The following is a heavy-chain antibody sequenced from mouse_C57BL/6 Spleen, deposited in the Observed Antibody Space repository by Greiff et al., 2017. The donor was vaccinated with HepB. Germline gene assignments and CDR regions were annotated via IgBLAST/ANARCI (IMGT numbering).Heavy chain of an antibody. CDR1: GFNIKDYY. CDR3: ARDYYGSSSDY. J-gene: IGHJ2*01. CDR2: IDPDDGET. D-gene: IGHD1-1*01. Sequence: EVQLQQSGAELVKPGASVKLSCTASGFNIKDYYMHWVKQRTEQGLEWIGRIDPDDGETKYAPKCQGKATITADTSSNTAYLQLSSLTSEDTAVYYGARDYYGSSSDYWGEGTTLTVSS. V-gene: IGHV14-2*01.